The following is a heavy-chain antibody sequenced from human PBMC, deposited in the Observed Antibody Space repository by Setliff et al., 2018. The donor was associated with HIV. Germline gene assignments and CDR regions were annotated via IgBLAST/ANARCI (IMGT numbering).Heavy chain of an antibody. CDR2: ISGSGGST. CDR1: GFTFSSYA. J-gene: IGHJ4*02. V-gene: IGHV3-23*01. CDR3: AKGVDTAMVLDY. Sequence: SCAASGFTFSSYAMSWVRQAPGKGLEWVSAISGSGGSTYYADSVKGRFTISRDNSKNTLYLQMNSLRAEDTAVYYCAKGVDTAMVLDYWGQGTLVTVSS. D-gene: IGHD5-18*01.